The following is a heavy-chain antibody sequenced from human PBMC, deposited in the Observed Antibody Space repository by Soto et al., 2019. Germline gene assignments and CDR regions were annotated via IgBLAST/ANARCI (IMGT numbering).Heavy chain of an antibody. V-gene: IGHV1-58*01. CDR2: IVVGSGNT. Sequence: QMQLVQSGPEVKKPGTSVKVSCKASGFTFTSSAVQWVRQARGQRLEWIGWIVVGSGNTNYAQKFQERVTITRDMSTSTAYMELSSLRSEDTAVYYCVAARVGGSSWYDYWGQGTLVTVSS. J-gene: IGHJ4*02. D-gene: IGHD6-13*01. CDR1: GFTFTSSA. CDR3: VAARVGGSSWYDY.